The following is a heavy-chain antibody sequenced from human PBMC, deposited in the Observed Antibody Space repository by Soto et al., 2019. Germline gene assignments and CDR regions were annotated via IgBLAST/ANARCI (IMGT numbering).Heavy chain of an antibody. CDR1: GGSISSGDYY. Sequence: SETLSLTCTVSGGSISSGDYYWSWIRQPPGKGLEWIGYIYYSGSTYYNPSLKSRVAISVDTSKNQFSLKLSSVTASDTAVYYCARVPYYYDSSGYYIDYWGQGTLVTV. D-gene: IGHD3-22*01. J-gene: IGHJ4*02. V-gene: IGHV4-30-4*01. CDR3: ARVPYYYDSSGYYIDY. CDR2: IYYSGST.